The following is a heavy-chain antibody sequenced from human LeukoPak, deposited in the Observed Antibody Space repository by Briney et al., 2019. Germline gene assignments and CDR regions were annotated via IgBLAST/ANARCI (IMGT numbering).Heavy chain of an antibody. V-gene: IGHV4-59*08. Sequence: SETLSLTCTVSGGSISSYYWSRIRHPPGKGLEWIGYIYYSGSTNYNPSLKSRVTISVDTSKNQFSLKLSSVTAADTAVYYCASHSFTMPLDVWGQGTTVTVSS. CDR3: ASHSFTMPLDV. J-gene: IGHJ6*02. D-gene: IGHD3-10*01. CDR1: GGSISSYY. CDR2: IYYSGST.